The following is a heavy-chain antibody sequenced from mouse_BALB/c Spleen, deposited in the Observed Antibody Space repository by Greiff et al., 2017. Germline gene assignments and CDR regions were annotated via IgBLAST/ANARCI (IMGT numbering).Heavy chain of an antibody. D-gene: IGHD2-3*01. CDR3: ARREGYYELRYWYFDV. CDR2: IYAGTGGT. J-gene: IGHJ1*01. Sequence: QVHVKQSGAELVKPGASVKLSCKTSGFTFSSSYISWLKQKPGQSLEWIAWIYAGTGGTSYNQKFTGKAQLTVDTSSSTAYMQFSSLTTEDSAIYYCARREGYYELRYWYFDVWGAGTTVTVSS. V-gene: IGHV1-55*01. CDR1: GFTFSSSY.